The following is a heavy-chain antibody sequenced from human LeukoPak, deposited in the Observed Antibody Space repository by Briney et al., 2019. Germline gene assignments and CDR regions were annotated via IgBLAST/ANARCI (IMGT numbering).Heavy chain of an antibody. CDR3: ARGGDYGDYDY. CDR1: GFIFSSHW. V-gene: IGHV4-4*02. Sequence: PGGSLRLSCATSGFIFSSHWMSWVRQPPGKGLEWIGGIYYSGSTYYNPSLKSRVTISVDTSKNQFSLKLSSVTAADTAVYYCARGGDYGDYDYWGQGTLVTVSS. D-gene: IGHD4-17*01. J-gene: IGHJ4*02. CDR2: IYYSGST.